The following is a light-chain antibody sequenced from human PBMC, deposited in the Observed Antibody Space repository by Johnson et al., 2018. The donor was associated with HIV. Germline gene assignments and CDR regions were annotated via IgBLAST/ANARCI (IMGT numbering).Light chain of an antibody. Sequence: QPVLTQPPSVSAAPGQKVTISCSGSSSNIGNNYVSWYQQLPGTAPKLLIYENNKRPSGIPDRFSGSTSSTSATLGITGLQTGDEADYYCGTWDSSLSAGVFGTGTKVTVL. V-gene: IGLV1-51*01. CDR2: ENN. J-gene: IGLJ1*01. CDR3: GTWDSSLSAGV. CDR1: SSNIGNNY.